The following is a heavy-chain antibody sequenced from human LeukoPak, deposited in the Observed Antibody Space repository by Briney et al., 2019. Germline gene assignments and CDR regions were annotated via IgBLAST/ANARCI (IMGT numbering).Heavy chain of an antibody. J-gene: IGHJ4*02. V-gene: IGHV3-7*01. CDR1: GFTFSSYW. Sequence: GGSLRLSCAASGFTFSSYWMTWVRLAPGKGLEWVANIKEDGGEQYSVDSVKGRFTISRDNAKNSLYLQMNSLRAEDTAVYYCARGLENRAYWGQGTLVTVSS. CDR3: ARGLENRAY. CDR2: IKEDGGEQ. D-gene: IGHD3-22*01.